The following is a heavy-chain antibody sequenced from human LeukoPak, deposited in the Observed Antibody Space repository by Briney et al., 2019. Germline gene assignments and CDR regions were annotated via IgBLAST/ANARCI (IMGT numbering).Heavy chain of an antibody. CDR3: ARAKDSTNILDY. J-gene: IGHJ4*02. D-gene: IGHD2-15*01. CDR2: ISYNGVIK. CDR1: GFTFSDFA. V-gene: IGHV3-30-3*01. Sequence: GGSLRLSCAASGFTFSDFAVHWVRQAPGKGLEWVTLISYNGVIKYYADSVKGRFTISRDNSKNTLYLQMDTLRAEDTAVYYCARAKDSTNILDYWGQGTLVTVSS.